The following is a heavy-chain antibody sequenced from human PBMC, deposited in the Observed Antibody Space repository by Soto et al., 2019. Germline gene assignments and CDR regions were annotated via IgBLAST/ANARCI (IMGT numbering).Heavy chain of an antibody. V-gene: IGHV3-48*01. CDR2: ISSRSSTI. J-gene: IGHJ4*02. D-gene: IGHD6-6*01. CDR1: GFTFSSYS. Sequence: EVQLVESGGGLVQPGGSLRLSCEASGFTFSSYSMNWVRQAPGEGLEWVSYISSRSSTIFYADSVKGRFTISRDNAKNSLYLQMNSLRAEDTAVYYCARIGYSSWIDYWGQGTLVTVS. CDR3: ARIGYSSWIDY.